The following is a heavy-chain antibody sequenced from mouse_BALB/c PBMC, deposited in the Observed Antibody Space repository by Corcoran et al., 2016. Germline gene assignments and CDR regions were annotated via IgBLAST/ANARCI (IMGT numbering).Heavy chain of an antibody. CDR2: FDPPDGNT. V-gene: IGHV14-3*02. D-gene: IGHD4-1*01. CDR3: ANWDWYYDV. J-gene: IGHJ1*01. Sequence: EVQLQQSGSELVKPGASVKLSCTASGFNIKDTYMHWVKQRPEQGLEWIGRFDPPDGNTKYDPKFQGKATITADTYSNTAYLQLSSLTSEDTTVYYCANWDWYYDVWGAGTTVTVSS. CDR1: GFNIKDTY.